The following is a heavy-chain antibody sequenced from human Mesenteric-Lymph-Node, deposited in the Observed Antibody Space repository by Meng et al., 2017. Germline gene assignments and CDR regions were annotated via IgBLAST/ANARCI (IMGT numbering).Heavy chain of an antibody. CDR1: GFTFSTYI. CDR3: AREQGASGANYGMDV. Sequence: GESLKISCAASGFTFSTYIMHWVRQAPGKGLEWVALISSDGSNKYYAHSVKGQFTISKDNSKNTLFLQMDSLRVEDTAMYYCAREQGASGANYGMDVWGQGTTVTVSS. CDR2: ISSDGSNK. D-gene: IGHD1-26*01. V-gene: IGHV3-30*04. J-gene: IGHJ6*02.